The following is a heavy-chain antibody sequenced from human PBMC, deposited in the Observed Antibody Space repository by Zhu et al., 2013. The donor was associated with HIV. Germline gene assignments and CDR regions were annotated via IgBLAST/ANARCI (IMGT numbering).Heavy chain of an antibody. J-gene: IGHJ5*02. V-gene: IGHV4-34*01. D-gene: IGHD2-2*01. CDR3: ARGRRYQLLCGSCHNWFDP. CDR1: GGSFSGYY. CDR2: INHSGST. Sequence: QVQLQQWGAGLLKPSETLSLTCAVYGGSFSGYYWSWIRQPPGKGLEWIGEINHSGSTNYNPSLKSRVTISVDTSKNQFSLKLSSVTAADTAVYYCARGRRYQLLCGSCHNWFDPWGQGTLVTISS.